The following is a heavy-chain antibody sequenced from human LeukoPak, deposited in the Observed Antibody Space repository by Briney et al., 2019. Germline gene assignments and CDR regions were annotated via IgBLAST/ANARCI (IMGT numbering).Heavy chain of an antibody. D-gene: IGHD3-22*01. Sequence: PSETLSLTCTVSGGSISSSSYYWGWIRQPPGKGLEWIGSIYYSGSTYYNPSLKSRVTISVDTSKNQFSLKLSSVTAADTAVYYCASGIVVITYAPYWGQGTLVTVSS. J-gene: IGHJ4*02. CDR2: IYYSGST. CDR3: ASGIVVITYAPY. CDR1: GGSISSSSYY. V-gene: IGHV4-39*07.